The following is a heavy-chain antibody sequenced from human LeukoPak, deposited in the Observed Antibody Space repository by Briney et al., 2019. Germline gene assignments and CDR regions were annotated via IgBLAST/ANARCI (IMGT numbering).Heavy chain of an antibody. CDR1: GFTFSSYA. V-gene: IGHV3-23*01. CDR2: ISGSGTGT. CDR3: AKGRPTFGDFDY. Sequence: PGGSLRLSCAASGFTFSSYAMSWVRQTPGKGLEWVSAISGSGTGTYYADSVKGRFTISRDNSKNTLYLQMNSLRAEDTAVYYCAKGRPTFGDFDYWGQGTLVTVSS. D-gene: IGHD3-10*01. J-gene: IGHJ4*02.